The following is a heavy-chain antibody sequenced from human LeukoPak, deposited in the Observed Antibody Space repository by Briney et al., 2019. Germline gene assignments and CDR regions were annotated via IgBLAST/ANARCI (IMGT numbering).Heavy chain of an antibody. CDR2: ISGSGGST. CDR3: AKVPALRFAKTDY. V-gene: IGHV3-23*01. D-gene: IGHD3-3*01. CDR1: GFTFSSYA. Sequence: PGGSLRLSCAASGFTFSSYAMSWVRQAPGKGLEWVSAISGSGGSTYYADSVKGRFTISRDNSKNTLYLQMNSLRAEDTAVYYRAKVPALRFAKTDYWGQGTLVTVSS. J-gene: IGHJ4*02.